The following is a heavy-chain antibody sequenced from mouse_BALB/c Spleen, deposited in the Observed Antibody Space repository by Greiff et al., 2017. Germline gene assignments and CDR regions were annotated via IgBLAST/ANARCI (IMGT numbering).Heavy chain of an antibody. J-gene: IGHJ3*01. CDR1: GFTFNTYA. CDR2: IRSKSNNYAT. V-gene: IGHV10-1*02. Sequence: EAGGGLVQPKGSLKLSCAASGFTFNTYAMNWVRQAPGKGLEWVARIRSKSNNYATYYADSVKDRFTISRDDSQSMLYLQMNNLKTEDTAMYYCVAHSWFAYWGQGTLVTVSA. CDR3: VAHSWFAY.